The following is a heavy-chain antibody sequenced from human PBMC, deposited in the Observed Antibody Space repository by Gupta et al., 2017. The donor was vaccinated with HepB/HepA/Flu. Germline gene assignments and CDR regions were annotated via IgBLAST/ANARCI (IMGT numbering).Heavy chain of an antibody. J-gene: IGHJ4*02. CDR2: ISGSGGST. CDR1: GFTFSSYA. Sequence: EVQLLESGGGLVQPGGSLRLSCAASGFTFSSYAMSWVRQAPGKGLEWVSAISGSGGSTYYADSVKGRFTISRDNSKNTLYLQMNSLRAEDTAVYYCAKDRGTRSWFLDEFDYWGQGTLVTVSS. D-gene: IGHD6-13*01. V-gene: IGHV3-23*01. CDR3: AKDRGTRSWFLDEFDY.